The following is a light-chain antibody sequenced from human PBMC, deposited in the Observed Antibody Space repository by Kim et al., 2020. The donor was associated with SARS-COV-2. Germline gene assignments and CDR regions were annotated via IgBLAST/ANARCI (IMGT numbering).Light chain of an antibody. J-gene: IGKJ1*01. CDR3: QQRGNSWT. CDR2: DTS. V-gene: IGKV3-11*01. Sequence: TLSLCPGEGCTLSCRASQSVSIAWYQQKPGQAPRLLIYDTSSRATGIPARFSGSGSGTDFTLTISSLEPEDFAVYYCQQRGNSWTFGQGTKVDIK. CDR1: QSVS.